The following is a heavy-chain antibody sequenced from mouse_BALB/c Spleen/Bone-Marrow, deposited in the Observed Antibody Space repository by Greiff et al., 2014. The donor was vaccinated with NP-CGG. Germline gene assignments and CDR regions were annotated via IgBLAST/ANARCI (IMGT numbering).Heavy chain of an antibody. CDR3: ARGITTGYFDY. J-gene: IGHJ2*01. D-gene: IGHD1-1*01. CDR2: INPGSGGT. V-gene: IGHV1-54*01. Sequence: QVQLKESGAELVRPGTSVKVSCKASGYAFTNYLIEWVKQRPGQGLEWIGVINPGSGGTNYNEKFKGKATLTADKSSSTAYMQLSGLTSDDSAVYFCARGITTGYFDYWGQGTTLTVSS. CDR1: GYAFTNYL.